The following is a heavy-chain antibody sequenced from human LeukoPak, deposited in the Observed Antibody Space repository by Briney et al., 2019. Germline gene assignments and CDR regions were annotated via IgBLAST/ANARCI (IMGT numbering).Heavy chain of an antibody. CDR2: MNPNSGNT. Sequence: ASVKVSCKASGYTFTSYDINWVRQATGQGLEWMGWMNPNSGNTGYAQKFQGRVTMTRNTSISTAYMELSSLRSEDTAVYYCARAWPMRKSLVLGLYWDQGTLVTVSS. J-gene: IGHJ4*02. D-gene: IGHD6-13*01. V-gene: IGHV1-8*01. CDR3: ARAWPMRKSLVLGLY. CDR1: GYTFTSYD.